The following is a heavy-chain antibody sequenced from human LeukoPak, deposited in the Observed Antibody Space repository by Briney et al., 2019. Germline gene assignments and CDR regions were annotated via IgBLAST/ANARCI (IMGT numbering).Heavy chain of an antibody. Sequence: PSQTLSLTCTVSGDSISSGTYYYSWIRQPAGKGLEWIGRVYTSGSTSYNPSLKSRVSISVDTSKNQFSLKLSSVTAADTAVYYCARDRPRKDLSSGWLLHKQNYYMDVWGKGTTVTISS. D-gene: IGHD6-19*01. CDR2: VYTSGST. CDR3: ARDRPRKDLSSGWLLHKQNYYMDV. V-gene: IGHV4-61*02. J-gene: IGHJ6*03. CDR1: GDSISSGTYY.